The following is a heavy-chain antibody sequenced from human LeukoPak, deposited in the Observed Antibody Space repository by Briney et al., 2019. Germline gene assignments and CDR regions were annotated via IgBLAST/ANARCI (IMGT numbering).Heavy chain of an antibody. J-gene: IGHJ4*02. CDR1: GGSINSGSYY. CDR2: IYTSGST. CDR3: VRQFDF. V-gene: IGHV4-61*09. Sequence: SETLSLTCSVSGGSINSGSYYWTWIRQPAGKGLEWIGNIYTSGSTNYNPSLKSRVTISLDTSKNQFSLKLSSVTAADTAMYYCVRQFDFWGQGTLVTVSS.